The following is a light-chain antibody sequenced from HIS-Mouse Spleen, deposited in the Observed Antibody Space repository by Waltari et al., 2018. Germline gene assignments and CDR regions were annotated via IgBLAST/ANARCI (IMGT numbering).Light chain of an antibody. CDR2: VGTGGIVG. CDR1: SGSRNYK. V-gene: IGLV9-49*01. CDR3: GADHGSGSNFVWV. Sequence: QPVLTQPPSASASLGASVTLTCTLSSGSRNYKVDWYQQGPGKGPRFVMRVGTGGIVGSKGDGIPDRFSVLGSGLNRYLTIKNIQEEDESDYHCGADHGSGSNFVWVFGGGTKLTVL. J-gene: IGLJ3*02.